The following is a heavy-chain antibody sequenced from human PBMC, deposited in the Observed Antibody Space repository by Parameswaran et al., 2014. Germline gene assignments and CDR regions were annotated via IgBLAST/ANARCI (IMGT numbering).Heavy chain of an antibody. CDR2: IYWDDDK. CDR3: AHRAIVGGVIRWFDF. Sequence: VRQAPGKALEWLALIYWDDDKRYSPSLKSRLTITKDTSKNQVVLTMSNMDPVDTGTYYCAHRAIVGGVIRWFDFWGQGTLVTVSS. D-gene: IGHD3-16*01. J-gene: IGHJ5*01. V-gene: IGHV2-5*02.